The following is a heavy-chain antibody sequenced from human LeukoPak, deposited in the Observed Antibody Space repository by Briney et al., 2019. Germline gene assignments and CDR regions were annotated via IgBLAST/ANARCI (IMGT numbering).Heavy chain of an antibody. D-gene: IGHD2-15*01. V-gene: IGHV4-59*01. CDR1: GGSMSYYY. Sequence: SETLSLTCGVSGGSMSYYYWSWIRQAPGIGLEWIGYIHYSGSTTYNPSLKSRVTMSVDTSKNEFSLKLRSVTAADTAVYFCARDGVVVDKGGMDVWGQGTTVIVSS. CDR3: ARDGVVVDKGGMDV. CDR2: IHYSGST. J-gene: IGHJ6*02.